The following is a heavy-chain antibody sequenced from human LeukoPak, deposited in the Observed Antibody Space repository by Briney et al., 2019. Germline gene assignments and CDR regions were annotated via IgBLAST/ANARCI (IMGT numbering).Heavy chain of an antibody. J-gene: IGHJ4*02. V-gene: IGHV3-21*01. Sequence: GGSLRLSCAASGFTFSSYSMNWVRQAPGKGLEWVSSISSSSSYIYYADSVKGRFTISRDNAKNSLYLQMNSLRAEDTAVYYCARLTPTAMVTADYWGQGTLVTVSS. CDR1: GFTFSSYS. CDR3: ARLTPTAMVTADY. CDR2: ISSSSSYI. D-gene: IGHD5-18*01.